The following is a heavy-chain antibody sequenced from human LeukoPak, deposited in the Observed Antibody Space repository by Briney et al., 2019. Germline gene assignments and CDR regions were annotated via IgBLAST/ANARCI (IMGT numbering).Heavy chain of an antibody. CDR2: INREGSIT. J-gene: IGHJ4*02. V-gene: IGHV3-74*01. CDR1: GYSFSNYW. D-gene: IGHD6-19*01. CDR3: AREEIEVAGLQY. Sequence: QPGGSLRLSCAASGYSFSNYWMYWVRQAPGKRLVWISRINREGSITTYADSVKGRFTISRDNAKNTLYLQMISLRSEDAAVHYCAREEIEVAGLQYWGQGTLVTVSS.